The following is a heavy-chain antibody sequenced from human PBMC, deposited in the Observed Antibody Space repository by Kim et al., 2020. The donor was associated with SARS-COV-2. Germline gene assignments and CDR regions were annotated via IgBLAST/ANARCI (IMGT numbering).Heavy chain of an antibody. CDR1: GFTFSSYG. J-gene: IGHJ4*02. V-gene: IGHV3-30*03. Sequence: GGSLRLSCAXSGFTFSSYGMHWVRQAPGKGLEWVAVISYDGSNKYYADSVKGRFTISRDNSKNTLYLQMNSLRAEDTAVYYCLTAPEDYFDYWGQGTLVTVSS. CDR2: ISYDGSNK. CDR3: LTAPEDYFDY.